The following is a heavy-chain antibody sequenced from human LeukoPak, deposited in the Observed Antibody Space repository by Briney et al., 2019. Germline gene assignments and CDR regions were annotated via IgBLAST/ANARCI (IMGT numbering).Heavy chain of an antibody. CDR2: INHSGST. V-gene: IGHV4-34*01. J-gene: IGHJ4*02. CDR1: GGSFSGYY. D-gene: IGHD2-2*02. CDR3: ARVLRYCSSTSCYKGGGYFDY. Sequence: SETLSLTCAVYGGSFSGYYWSWTRQPPGKGLEWIGEINHSGSTNYNPSLKSRVTISVDTSKNQFSLKLSSVTAADTAVYYCARVLRYCSSTSCYKGGGYFDYWGQGALVTVSS.